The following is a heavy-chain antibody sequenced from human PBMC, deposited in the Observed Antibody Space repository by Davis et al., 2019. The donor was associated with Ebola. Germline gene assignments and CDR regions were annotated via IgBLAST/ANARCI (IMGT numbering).Heavy chain of an antibody. J-gene: IGHJ4*02. D-gene: IGHD3-10*01. CDR3: ARHVKLLWFGGVDY. Sequence: PSETLSLTCTVSGGSISSYYWSWIRQPPGKGLEWIGYIYYSGSTNYNPSLKSRVTISADTSNNQFSLKLSSVTAADTAMYYCARHVKLLWFGGVDYWGQGTLVTVSS. CDR2: IYYSGST. CDR1: GGSISSYY. V-gene: IGHV4-59*08.